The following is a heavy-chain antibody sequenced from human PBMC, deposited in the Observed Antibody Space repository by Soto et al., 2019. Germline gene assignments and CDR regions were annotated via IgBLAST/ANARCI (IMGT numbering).Heavy chain of an antibody. CDR1: GYTFTSYT. J-gene: IGHJ1*01. Sequence: ASVKVSCKASGYTFTSYTIHWVRQAPGQRLEWMGWINAGNGNTKYSQKFQGRVTITRDTSASTAYMELSSLRSEDTAVYYCARGTYYYDSSGYSSRSEYFQHWGQGTLVTVSS. CDR3: ARGTYYYDSSGYSSRSEYFQH. CDR2: INAGNGNT. D-gene: IGHD3-22*01. V-gene: IGHV1-3*01.